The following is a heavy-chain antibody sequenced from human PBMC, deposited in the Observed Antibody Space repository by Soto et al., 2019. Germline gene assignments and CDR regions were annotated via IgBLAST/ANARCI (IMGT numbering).Heavy chain of an antibody. V-gene: IGHV3-64D*06. Sequence: EVQLVNSGGGVVQPGGSLTLSCSASGFTFSNYAMHWVRQAPGKGLECVSAITANGGDRYYTHSVKGRFTISRDNAKNTLFLQMASLTTDDTAIYYSAARYCSVGCNAHFDYWGQGALVTVS. CDR2: ITANGGDR. J-gene: IGHJ4*02. D-gene: IGHD2-15*01. CDR3: AARYCSVGCNAHFDY. CDR1: GFTFSNYA.